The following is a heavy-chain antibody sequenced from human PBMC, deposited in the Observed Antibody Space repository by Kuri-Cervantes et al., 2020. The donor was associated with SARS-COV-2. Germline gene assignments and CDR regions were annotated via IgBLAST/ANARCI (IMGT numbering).Heavy chain of an antibody. J-gene: IGHJ4*02. Sequence: GGSLRLSCTASGFTISSYTLTWVRQAPGKGLEWVSSISSSGYIYYADSVKGRFTISRDNAKNSLYLQMNSLRAEDTAVYYCARWRVGAKTWGQGTLVTVSS. CDR1: GFTISSYT. D-gene: IGHD1-26*01. V-gene: IGHV3-21*01. CDR3: ARWRVGAKT. CDR2: ISSSGYI.